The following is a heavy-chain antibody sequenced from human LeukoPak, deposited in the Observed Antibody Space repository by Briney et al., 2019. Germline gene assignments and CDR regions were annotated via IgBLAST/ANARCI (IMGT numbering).Heavy chain of an antibody. CDR3: ARLAKLPEADADASDI. D-gene: IGHD4-23*01. V-gene: IGHV4-34*01. CDR2: IYHSGST. CDR1: GGSFSGYY. Sequence: PSETLSLTCAVYGGSFSGYYWSWIRQPPGKGLEWIGEIYHSGSTNYNPSLKSRVTISVDKSKNQFSLKLSSVTAADTAVYYCARLAKLPEADADASDIWGQGTMVTVSS. J-gene: IGHJ3*02.